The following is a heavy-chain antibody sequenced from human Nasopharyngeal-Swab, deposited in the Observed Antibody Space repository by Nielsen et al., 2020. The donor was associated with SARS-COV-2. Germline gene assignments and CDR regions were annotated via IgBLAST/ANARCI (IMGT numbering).Heavy chain of an antibody. CDR2: ISAYNGNT. Sequence: ASVKVSCKASGYTFTSYGISWVRQAPGQGLEWMGWISAYNGNTNYAQKLQGRVTMTTDTSTSTAYMELRSLRSDDTAVYYCARAPDYDFWSGIYYYYYYYMDVWGKGTTVTVSS. J-gene: IGHJ6*03. CDR3: ARAPDYDFWSGIYYYYYYYMDV. V-gene: IGHV1-18*04. CDR1: GYTFTSYG. D-gene: IGHD3-3*01.